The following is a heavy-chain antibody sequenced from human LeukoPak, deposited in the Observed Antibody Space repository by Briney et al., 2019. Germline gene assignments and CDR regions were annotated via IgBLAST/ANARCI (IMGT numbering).Heavy chain of an antibody. Sequence: GGSLRLSCAASGFTFSDYYMSWIRQAQGKGLEWVSYISSSGSTIYYADSVKGRFTISRDNAKNSLYLQMNSLRAEDTAVYYCARPHSSSWYPEGFRYYMDVWGKGTTVTISS. CDR3: ARPHSSSWYPEGFRYYMDV. V-gene: IGHV3-11*01. D-gene: IGHD6-13*01. J-gene: IGHJ6*03. CDR1: GFTFSDYY. CDR2: ISSSGSTI.